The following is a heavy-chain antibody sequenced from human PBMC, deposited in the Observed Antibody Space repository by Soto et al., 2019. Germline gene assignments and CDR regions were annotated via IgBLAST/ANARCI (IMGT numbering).Heavy chain of an antibody. CDR3: AKEGAYYYYYYMDV. J-gene: IGHJ6*03. Sequence: GGSLRLSCAACGFTFSSYGMHWVRQAPGKGLEWVAVISYDGSNKYYADSVKGRFTISRDNSKNTLYLQMNSLRAEDTAVYYCAKEGAYYYYYYMDVWGKGTKVTV. CDR2: ISYDGSNK. V-gene: IGHV3-30*18. CDR1: GFTFSSYG. D-gene: IGHD3-16*01.